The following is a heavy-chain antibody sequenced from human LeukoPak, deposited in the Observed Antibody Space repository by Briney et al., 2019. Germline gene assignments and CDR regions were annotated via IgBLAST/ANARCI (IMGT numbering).Heavy chain of an antibody. CDR1: GGSISSYY. Sequence: PSETLSLTCTVSGGSISSYYWSWIRQPPGKGLEWIGYIYYSGSTNYNPSLKSRVTISVDTSKNQFSLKLSSVTAADTAVYYCARVSEAWYYYYMDVWGKGTTVTISS. CDR3: ARVSEAWYYYYMDV. J-gene: IGHJ6*03. V-gene: IGHV4-59*01. CDR2: IYYSGST.